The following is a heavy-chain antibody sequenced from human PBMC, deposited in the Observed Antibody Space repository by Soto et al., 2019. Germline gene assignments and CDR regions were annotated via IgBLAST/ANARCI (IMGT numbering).Heavy chain of an antibody. CDR3: ARAPKVSGSAQTRPDF. CDR2: FSPSGTT. V-gene: IGHV4-34*01. CDR1: SGSLSGYY. Sequence: SETLSLTCSLYSGSLSGYYWSWIRKPPGKGLEWIGEFSPSGTTNYSPSLKSRVSISVDTSKNQFSLNLTSLTAADTAVHYCARAPKVSGSAQTRPDFWGQGSLCTVSS. D-gene: IGHD6-6*01. J-gene: IGHJ4*02.